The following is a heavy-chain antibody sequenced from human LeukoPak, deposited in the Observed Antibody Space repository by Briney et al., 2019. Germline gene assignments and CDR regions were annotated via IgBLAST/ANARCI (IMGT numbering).Heavy chain of an antibody. V-gene: IGHV1-18*01. CDR1: GYTFTSYG. Sequence: ASVKVSCKASGYTFTSYGISWVRQAPGQGLEWMGWISAYNGNTNYAQKLQGRVTMTTDTSTSTAYMELRSLRSDDTAVYYCARGAKNILRYFDWFTSYMDVWGKGTTVTVSS. CDR3: ARGAKNILRYFDWFTSYMDV. D-gene: IGHD3-9*01. J-gene: IGHJ6*03. CDR2: ISAYNGNT.